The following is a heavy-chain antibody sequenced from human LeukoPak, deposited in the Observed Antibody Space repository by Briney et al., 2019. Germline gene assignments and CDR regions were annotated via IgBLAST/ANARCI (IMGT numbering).Heavy chain of an antibody. D-gene: IGHD3-16*02. J-gene: IGHJ5*02. CDR2: INPNSGDT. V-gene: IGHV1-2*02. CDR1: VYKFTGYY. CDR3: APYDYVWGSFRP. Sequence: GASVKVSCKASVYKFTGYYMHWVRQAPGQGLEWMGWINPNSGDTNSAQKFQDRVTVTRDTSISTAYMELSRLRSDDTAVFYCAPYDYVWGSFRPWSQGTLVTVSS.